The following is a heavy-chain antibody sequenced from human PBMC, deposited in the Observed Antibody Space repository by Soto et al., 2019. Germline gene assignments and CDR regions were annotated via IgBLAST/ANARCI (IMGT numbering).Heavy chain of an antibody. D-gene: IGHD2-2*01. CDR2: INPNSGGT. CDR1: GGTFSSYT. V-gene: IGHV1-2*04. CDR3: ARAGPAGNWFDP. Sequence: GASVKVSCKASGGTFSSYTISWVRQAPGQGLEWMGWINPNSGGTNYAQKFQGWVTVTRDKSISTAYMELSRLRSDDTAVYYCARAGPAGNWFDPWGQGTLVTVSS. J-gene: IGHJ5*02.